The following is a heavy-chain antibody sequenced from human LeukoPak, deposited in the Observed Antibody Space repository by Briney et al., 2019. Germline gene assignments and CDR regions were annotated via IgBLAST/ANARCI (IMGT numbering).Heavy chain of an antibody. CDR2: IKQDGSEK. V-gene: IGHV3-7*03. J-gene: IGHJ4*02. D-gene: IGHD3-10*01. CDR3: ATLYGSGRAYFDH. Sequence: PGGSLRLSCAASGFTFSSYAMSWVRQAPGKGLEWVANIKQDGSEKYYVDSVKGRFTISKDNAKNSLYLQMNSLRAEDTAVYYCATLYGSGRAYFDHWGQGTLVTVSS. CDR1: GFTFSSYA.